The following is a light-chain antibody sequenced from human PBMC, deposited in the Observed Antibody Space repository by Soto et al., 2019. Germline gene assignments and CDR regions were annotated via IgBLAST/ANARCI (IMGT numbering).Light chain of an antibody. Sequence: QSVLTQPASVSGSPGQSITISCTGTSSDVGGYNYVSWYQQHPGKAPKLIIYDVSYRPSGVSNRFSGSKSGNTASLTISGLQAEDEADYYCSSYTSSSTWVFGGGTKLTVL. J-gene: IGLJ3*02. CDR3: SSYTSSSTWV. CDR2: DVS. V-gene: IGLV2-14*01. CDR1: SSDVGGYNY.